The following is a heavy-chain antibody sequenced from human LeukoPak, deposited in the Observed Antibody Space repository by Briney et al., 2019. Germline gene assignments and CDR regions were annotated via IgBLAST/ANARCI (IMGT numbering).Heavy chain of an antibody. CDR1: GFTFSNAW. J-gene: IGHJ4*02. D-gene: IGHD1-26*01. V-gene: IGHV3-15*01. CDR2: IKSKTDGGTT. CDR3: AKEVYSGSPN. Sequence: GGSLRLSCAASGFTFSNAWMSWVRQAPGKGLEWVGRIKSKTDGGTTDYAAPVKGRFTISRDDSKNTLYLQMNSLRAEDTAVYYCAKEVYSGSPNWGQGTLVTVSS.